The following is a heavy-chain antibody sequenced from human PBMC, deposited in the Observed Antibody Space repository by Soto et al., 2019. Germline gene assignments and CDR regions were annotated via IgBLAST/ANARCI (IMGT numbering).Heavy chain of an antibody. Sequence: ASVKGLCKASGGTFSSYAISWVRQAPGQGLEWMGGIIPIFGTANYAQKFQGRVTITADESTSTAYMELSSLRSEDTAVYYCAAYSSSSYYFDYWGQGTLVTVSS. CDR3: AAYSSSSYYFDY. D-gene: IGHD6-13*01. J-gene: IGHJ4*02. CDR1: GGTFSSYA. CDR2: IIPIFGTA. V-gene: IGHV1-69*13.